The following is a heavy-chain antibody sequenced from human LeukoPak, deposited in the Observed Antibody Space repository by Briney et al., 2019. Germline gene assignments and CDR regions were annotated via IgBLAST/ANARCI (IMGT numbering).Heavy chain of an antibody. Sequence: GASVKVSCKASGYTFTSYYMHWVRQAPGQGLEWMGWINPNSGGTNYAQKFQGRVTMTRDTSISTAYMELSRLRSDDTAVYYCARGKVIIMITFGGASIDYWGQGTLVTVSS. CDR2: INPNSGGT. J-gene: IGHJ4*02. V-gene: IGHV1-2*02. D-gene: IGHD3-16*01. CDR3: ARGKVIIMITFGGASIDY. CDR1: GYTFTSYY.